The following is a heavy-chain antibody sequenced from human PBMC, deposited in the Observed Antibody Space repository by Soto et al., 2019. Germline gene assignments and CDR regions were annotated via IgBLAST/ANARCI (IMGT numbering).Heavy chain of an antibody. CDR1: GFTFSSYA. V-gene: IGHV3-23*01. Sequence: PGGSLRLSCGASGFTFSSYAMSWVRQAPGKGLEWVSAISGSGGSTYYADSVKGRFTISRDNSKNTLYLQMNSLRAEDTAVYYCAKARFRDSSMFLLDYWGQGTLVTVS. CDR3: AKARFRDSSMFLLDY. J-gene: IGHJ4*02. CDR2: ISGSGGST. D-gene: IGHD6-19*01.